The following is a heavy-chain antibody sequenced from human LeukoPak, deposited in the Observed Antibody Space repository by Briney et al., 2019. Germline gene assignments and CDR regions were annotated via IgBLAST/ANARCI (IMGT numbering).Heavy chain of an antibody. J-gene: IGHJ4*02. CDR2: IYSGERT. V-gene: IGHV3-66*01. Sequence: GGSLRLSCAASGFNVSTNYMSWVRQAPGRGLEWVSTIYSGERTDYADSVKGRFTISRDKTMNTLYLQMSSLRVEDTAVYYCARDLRKQGFWSWGQGTLVTVSS. CDR3: ARDLRKQGFWS. D-gene: IGHD3-3*01. CDR1: GFNVSTNY.